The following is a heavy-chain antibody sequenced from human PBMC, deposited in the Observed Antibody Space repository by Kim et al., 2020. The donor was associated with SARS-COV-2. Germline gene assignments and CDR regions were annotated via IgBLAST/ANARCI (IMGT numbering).Heavy chain of an antibody. V-gene: IGHV3-21*01. D-gene: IGHD3-16*01. CDR3: LRGGIMSDVDSPCL. J-gene: IGHJ2*01. Sequence: GGSLRLSCAASGFTFSSYGMNWVLQVPGKGLEWVASISTGSKFASYAEPLKGRFTISRDNAKNSLYLQMNSLRADDTAVYYLLRGGIMSDVDSPCLWG. CDR2: ISTGSKFA. CDR1: GFTFSSYG.